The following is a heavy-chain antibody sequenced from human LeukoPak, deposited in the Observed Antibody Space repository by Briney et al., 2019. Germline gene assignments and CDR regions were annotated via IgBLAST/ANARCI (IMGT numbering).Heavy chain of an antibody. CDR1: GFTFSTYS. D-gene: IGHD6-13*01. CDR2: IRGGGGDT. Sequence: QPGGSLRLSCAASGFTFSTYSMSWVRQAPGKGLEWVSAIRGGGGDTYYADSVKGRFTISRDNAKNSLSLQVSSLRAEDTAVYYCTRGGATSSWYWFFWGQGTLVTVSS. V-gene: IGHV3-23*01. CDR3: TRGGATSSWYWFF. J-gene: IGHJ4*02.